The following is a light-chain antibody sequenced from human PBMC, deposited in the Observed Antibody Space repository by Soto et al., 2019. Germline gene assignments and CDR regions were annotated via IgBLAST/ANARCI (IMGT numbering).Light chain of an antibody. CDR1: QSVDTTF. Sequence: EIVLTQSPGSLSLSPGQRATLSCRASQSVDTTFFAWYQKKPGQAPRLLIYGASKRATGIPDGFSGSGSGTDFLRIISRLEPEDLAVYYCQQYMSSVSFGQGTKGAIK. J-gene: IGKJ1*01. CDR2: GAS. V-gene: IGKV3-20*01. CDR3: QQYMSSVS.